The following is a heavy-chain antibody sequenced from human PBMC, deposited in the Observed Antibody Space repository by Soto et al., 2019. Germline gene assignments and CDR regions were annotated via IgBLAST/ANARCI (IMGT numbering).Heavy chain of an antibody. CDR3: ARWAPLGYCSGGSCYYFDL. V-gene: IGHV3-13*01. J-gene: IGHJ2*01. CDR1: GFTFSSYD. CDR2: IGTAGDT. Sequence: GGSLRLSCAASGFTFSSYDMHWVRQATGKGLEWVSAIGTAGDTYYPGSVKGRFTISRENAKNSLYLQMNSLRAGDTAVYYCARWAPLGYCSGGSCYYFDLWGRGTLVTVSS. D-gene: IGHD2-15*01.